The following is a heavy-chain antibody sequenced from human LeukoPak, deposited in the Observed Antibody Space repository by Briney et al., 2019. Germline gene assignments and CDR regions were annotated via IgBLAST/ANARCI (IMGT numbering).Heavy chain of an antibody. CDR2: INRSGST. CDR1: GGSFSGYY. J-gene: IGHJ5*02. V-gene: IGHV4-34*01. CDR3: ARRGGANWFDP. D-gene: IGHD3-10*01. Sequence: SETLSLTCAVYGGSFSGYYWSWIRQPPGKGLEWIGEINRSGSTNYNPSLKSRVTISVDTSKNQFSLKLSSVTAADTAVYYCARRGGANWFDPWGQGTLVTVSS.